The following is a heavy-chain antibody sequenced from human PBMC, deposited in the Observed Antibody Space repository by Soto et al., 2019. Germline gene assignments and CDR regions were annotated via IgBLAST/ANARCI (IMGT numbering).Heavy chain of an antibody. CDR1: GFSLSTSGMC. Sequence: SGPTLVNPTQTLALTCTFSGFSLSTSGMCVSWIRQPPGKALEWLALIDWDDDKYYSTSLKTRLTISKDTSKNQVVLTMTNMDPVEKATYYCARDIVVVPAAISYYYYGMDVWGQGTTVTVSS. V-gene: IGHV2-70*01. D-gene: IGHD2-2*01. CDR2: IDWDDDK. CDR3: ARDIVVVPAAISYYYYGMDV. J-gene: IGHJ6*02.